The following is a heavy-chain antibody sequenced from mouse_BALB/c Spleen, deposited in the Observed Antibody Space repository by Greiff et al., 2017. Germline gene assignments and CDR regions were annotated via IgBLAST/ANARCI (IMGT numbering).Heavy chain of an antibody. Sequence: EVQLQQSGTVLARPGASVKMSCKASGYTFTSYWMHWVKQRPGQGLEWIGAIYPGNSDTSYNQKFKGKAKLTAVTSTSTAFMELSSLTNEDSAVYYCTRWIYYGSSYEGYWGQGTTLTVSS. CDR3: TRWIYYGSSYEGY. V-gene: IGHV1-5*01. D-gene: IGHD1-1*01. CDR2: IYPGNSDT. J-gene: IGHJ2*01. CDR1: GYTFTSYW.